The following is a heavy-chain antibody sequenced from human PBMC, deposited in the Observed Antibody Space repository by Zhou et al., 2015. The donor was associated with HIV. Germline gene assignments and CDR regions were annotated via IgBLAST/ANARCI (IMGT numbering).Heavy chain of an antibody. Sequence: VQLVESGGGVVQPGRSLRLSCAASGFTFSSYSMNWVRQAPGKGLEWVSYISSSSSSIYYADSVKGRFTISRDNAKNSLYLQMNSLRAEDTAVYYCAREAVAAPFDYWGQGTLVTVSS. CDR2: ISSSSSSI. D-gene: IGHD6-13*01. J-gene: IGHJ4*02. V-gene: IGHV3-48*01. CDR1: GFTFSSYS. CDR3: AREAVAAPFDY.